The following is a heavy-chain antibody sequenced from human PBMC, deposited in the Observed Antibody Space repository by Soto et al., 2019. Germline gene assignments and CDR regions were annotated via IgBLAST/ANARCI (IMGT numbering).Heavy chain of an antibody. CDR2: ISSSGSTI. D-gene: IGHD3-3*01. Sequence: FPFSDYYMSWIRQAPGKGLEWVSYISSSGSTIYYADSVKGRFTISRDNAKNSLYLQMNSLRAEDTAVYYCARGQRPSITIFGVVIHPGAYAIWGRGSTVLVSS. CDR1: FPFSDYY. J-gene: IGHJ6*02. V-gene: IGHV3-11*01. CDR3: ARGQRPSITIFGVVIHPGAYAI.